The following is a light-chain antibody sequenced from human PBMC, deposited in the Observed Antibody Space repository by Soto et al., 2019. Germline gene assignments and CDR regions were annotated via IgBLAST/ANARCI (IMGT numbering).Light chain of an antibody. CDR3: CTDAGSYKV. CDR1: SSDVGAYDY. V-gene: IGLV2-11*01. CDR2: HVS. J-gene: IGLJ1*01. Sequence: QSALTQPRSVSGSPGQSVTISCTGTSSDVGAYDYVSWYQQHPGKAPKLLIYHVSKRPSGVPDRFSCSKSGNTASLTISGLQAYDEADYYCCTDAGSYKVFGIGTKVTVL.